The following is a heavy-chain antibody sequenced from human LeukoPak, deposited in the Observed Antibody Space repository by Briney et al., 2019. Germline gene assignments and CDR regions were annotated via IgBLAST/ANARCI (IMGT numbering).Heavy chain of an antibody. Sequence: SETLSLTCTVSGGSISSSSYYWGWIRQPPGKGLEWIGSIYYSGSTYYNPSLKSRVTISVDTSKNQFSLKLSSVTAADTAVYYCARDNDYGGELDYWGQGTLVTVSS. CDR1: GGSISSSSYY. CDR2: IYYSGST. J-gene: IGHJ4*02. CDR3: ARDNDYGGELDY. V-gene: IGHV4-39*07. D-gene: IGHD4-23*01.